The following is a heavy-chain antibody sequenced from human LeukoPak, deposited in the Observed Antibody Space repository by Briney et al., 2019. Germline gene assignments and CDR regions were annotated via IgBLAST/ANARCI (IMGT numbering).Heavy chain of an antibody. CDR3: ARGVGYSSSWGY. CDR2: INHSGST. CDR1: GGSFSGYY. J-gene: IGHJ4*02. Sequence: SETLSLTCAVYGGSFSGYYRSWIRQPPGKGLEWIGEINHSGSTNYNPSLKSRVTISVDTSKNQFSLKLSSVTAADTAVYYCARGVGYSSSWGYWGQGTLVTVSS. V-gene: IGHV4-34*01. D-gene: IGHD6-13*01.